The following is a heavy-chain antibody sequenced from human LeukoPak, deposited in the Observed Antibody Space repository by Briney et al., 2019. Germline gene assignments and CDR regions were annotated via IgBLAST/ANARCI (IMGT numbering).Heavy chain of an antibody. CDR1: GYTFTSYA. V-gene: IGHV7-4-1*02. CDR3: ARDRTFGVVIDFDY. D-gene: IGHD3-3*01. CDR2: INTNTGNP. J-gene: IGHJ4*02. Sequence: ASGKVACKAAGYTFTSYAMNWVRQAPGQGLEWMGWINTNTGNPTYAQGFTGRFVFSLDTSVSTAYLQISSLKAEDTAVYYCARDRTFGVVIDFDYWGQGTLVTVSS.